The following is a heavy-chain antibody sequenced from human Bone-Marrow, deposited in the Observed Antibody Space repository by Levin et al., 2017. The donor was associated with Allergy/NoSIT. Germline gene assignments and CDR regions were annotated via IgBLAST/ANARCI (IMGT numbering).Heavy chain of an antibody. CDR2: IAYDGNNK. CDR3: ARNSGSYSPFDY. CDR1: GFTFGSNA. Sequence: HGESLKISCAASGFTFGSNAMHWVRQAPGKGLEWVALIAYDGNNKCYADSVKGRFTISRDNSKNTLYLQMNSLRAEDTAVYYCARNSGSYSPFDYWGQGTLVTVSS. D-gene: IGHD1-26*01. J-gene: IGHJ4*02. V-gene: IGHV3-30-3*01.